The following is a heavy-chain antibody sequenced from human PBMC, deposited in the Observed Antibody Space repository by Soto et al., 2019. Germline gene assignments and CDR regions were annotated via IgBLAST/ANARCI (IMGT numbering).Heavy chain of an antibody. CDR3: ARGGSTSWLRALDL. Sequence: EVQLVESGGGLVQPGGSLRLSCAVSGFTFSSYYMQWVRQGPGKGLVYVARIDFDGRSTVHGDSVKGRFPISRDNAKNTLYLQMNSLGVEDTGVYYCARGGSTSWLRALDLWGQGTLVTVSS. CDR2: IDFDGRST. V-gene: IGHV3-74*01. J-gene: IGHJ5*02. D-gene: IGHD6-13*01. CDR1: GFTFSSYY.